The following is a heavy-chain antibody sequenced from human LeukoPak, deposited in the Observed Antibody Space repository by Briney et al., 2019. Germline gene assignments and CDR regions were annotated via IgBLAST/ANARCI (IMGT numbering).Heavy chain of an antibody. Sequence: GGSLRLSCAASGFTFSSYSMNSVRQAPGKGLEWVSSISSSSSYIYYADSVKGRFTISRDNAKNSLYLQMNSLRAEDTAVYYCARDSSWFTPNFDYWGQGTLVTVSS. CDR3: ARDSSWFTPNFDY. D-gene: IGHD6-13*01. CDR2: ISSSSSYI. J-gene: IGHJ4*02. V-gene: IGHV3-21*01. CDR1: GFTFSSYS.